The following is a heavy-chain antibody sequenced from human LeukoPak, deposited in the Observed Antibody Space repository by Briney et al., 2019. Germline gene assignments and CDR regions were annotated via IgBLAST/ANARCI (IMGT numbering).Heavy chain of an antibody. CDR3: ARHDARIYYFDY. D-gene: IGHD6-6*01. J-gene: IGHJ4*02. Sequence: SETLSLTCIVSGGSISSYYWSWIRQPPGKGLEWIGYIYTSGSTNYNPSLKSRVTISVDTSKNQFSLKLSSVTAADTAVYYCARHDARIYYFDYWGQGTLVTVSS. V-gene: IGHV4-4*09. CDR1: GGSISSYY. CDR2: IYTSGST.